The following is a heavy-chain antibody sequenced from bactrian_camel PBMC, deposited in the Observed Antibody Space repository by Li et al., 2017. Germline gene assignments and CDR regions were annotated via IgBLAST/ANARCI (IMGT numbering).Heavy chain of an antibody. J-gene: IGHJ6*01. D-gene: IGHD1*01. CDR2: ISSNGEHK. CDR1: GSTSSSYY. Sequence: DVQLVESGGGLVQPGGSLRLSCAASGSTSSSYYFAWVRQAPGKGLEWVSTISSNGEHKYYAPSVEGRFTIFRDNAKNTVYLQMESLKIEDTAVHYCVKSLVDLGIWGKGTQVTVS. CDR3: VKSLVDLGI. V-gene: IGHV3S40*01.